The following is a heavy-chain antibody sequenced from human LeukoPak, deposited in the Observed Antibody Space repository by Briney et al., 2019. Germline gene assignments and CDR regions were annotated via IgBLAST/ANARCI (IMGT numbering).Heavy chain of an antibody. Sequence: GGSLRLSCAASGFTFSNYHMNWVRQAPGKGLEWLSYIHSTRGSIHYADSVKGRFTISRDNAKNSLYLQMNSLRAEDTAVYYCSRVVQDVTGADYWGRGGLVIVSS. CDR1: GFTFSNYH. D-gene: IGHD2-21*02. V-gene: IGHV3-48*01. J-gene: IGHJ4*02. CDR3: SRVVQDVTGADY. CDR2: IHSTRGSI.